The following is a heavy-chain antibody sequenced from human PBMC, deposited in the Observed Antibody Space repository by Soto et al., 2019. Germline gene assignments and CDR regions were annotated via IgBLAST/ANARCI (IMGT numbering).Heavy chain of an antibody. D-gene: IGHD3-10*01. CDR3: ARDRSSGLDV. CDR2: ICPYNGDT. V-gene: IGHV1-18*01. CDR1: GYTFTNYD. J-gene: IGHJ6*02. Sequence: QVQMVQSGAEVKKPGASVKVSCKSSGYTFTNYDISWVRQAPGQGLEWMGWICPYNGDTNYTQRLQGRVTVTTDTSTSTAYMELRSLRSDDTAVYYCARDRSSGLDVWGQGTTVTVSS.